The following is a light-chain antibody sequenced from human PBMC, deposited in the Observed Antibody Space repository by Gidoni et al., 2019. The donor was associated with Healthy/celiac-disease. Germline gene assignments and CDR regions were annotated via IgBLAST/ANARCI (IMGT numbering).Light chain of an antibody. Sequence: DIQMTQSPSSLSASIGDRVTITCRASQSIRSYLNWYQQKPGKDPKLLIYAASSLQRGVPSRFIGSGSGTDFTLIISSLQPEDFSTYYCQQSYSTPLVTFGGXTKVEIK. V-gene: IGKV1-39*01. CDR2: AAS. CDR1: QSIRSY. J-gene: IGKJ4*01. CDR3: QQSYSTPLVT.